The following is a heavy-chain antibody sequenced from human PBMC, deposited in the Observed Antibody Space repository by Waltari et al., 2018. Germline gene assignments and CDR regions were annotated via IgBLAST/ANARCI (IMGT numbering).Heavy chain of an antibody. CDR2: SGNDGTSI. CDR3: ARLAPRTYRSPVPGRHYYYGMDV. Sequence: EERLLESGGGLVQPGDSLRLSCAGSGFRFSNYWMNWVRQAPGKGLVWVARSGNDGTSISYADSVKGRLTISRDNAKNTVYLQMKRLRVEDTAVYYCARLAPRTYRSPVPGRHYYYGMDVWGQGTTVTVSS. CDR1: GFRFSNYW. J-gene: IGHJ6*02. V-gene: IGHV3-74*01. D-gene: IGHD3-10*01.